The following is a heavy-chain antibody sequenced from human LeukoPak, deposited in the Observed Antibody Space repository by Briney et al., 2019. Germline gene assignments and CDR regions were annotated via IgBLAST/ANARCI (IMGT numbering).Heavy chain of an antibody. J-gene: IGHJ4*02. V-gene: IGHV4-59*08. CDR2: IHSSGST. CDR3: ARFTYDDHGKNHYLDY. CDR1: GGSITSYY. D-gene: IGHD4-17*01. Sequence: SETLSLTCTVSGGSITSYYWSWIRQPPGKGLEWIEYIHSSGSTNYNPSLKSRVTILVDPSKNQFSLRLSSVTAADTAVYYCARFTYDDHGKNHYLDYWGRGNLVTVSS.